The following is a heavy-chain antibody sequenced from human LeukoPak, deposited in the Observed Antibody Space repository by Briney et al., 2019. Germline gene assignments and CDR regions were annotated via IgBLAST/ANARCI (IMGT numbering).Heavy chain of an antibody. CDR1: GFTFSSYC. Sequence: PGGSLRLSCAASGFTFSSYCMSWVRQAPGKGLEWVSAISGNGGTTYYADSVKGRFTISRDTSKNTLSLQMNSLRAEDTAVYYCAKDFSWYWSGGSFSLLSFDYWGQGTLVTVSS. J-gene: IGHJ4*02. V-gene: IGHV3-23*01. CDR2: ISGNGGTT. D-gene: IGHD2-15*01. CDR3: AKDFSWYWSGGSFSLLSFDY.